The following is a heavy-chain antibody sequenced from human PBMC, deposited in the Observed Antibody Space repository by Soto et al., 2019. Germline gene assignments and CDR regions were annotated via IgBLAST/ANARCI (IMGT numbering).Heavy chain of an antibody. Sequence: ASVKVSCKASGYTFTSYAMHWVRQAPGQRLEWMGWINAGNGNTKYSQKFQGRVTITRDTSASTAYMELSSLRSEDTAVYYCARDSSGWYRLENWFDPWGQGTLVTVSS. V-gene: IGHV1-3*01. D-gene: IGHD6-19*01. CDR1: GYTFTSYA. CDR3: ARDSSGWYRLENWFDP. CDR2: INAGNGNT. J-gene: IGHJ5*02.